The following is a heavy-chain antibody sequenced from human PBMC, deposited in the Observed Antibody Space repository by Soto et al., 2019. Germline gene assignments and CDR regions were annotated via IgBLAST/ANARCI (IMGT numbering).Heavy chain of an antibody. J-gene: IGHJ6*03. CDR3: ARMATIGYYYMDV. D-gene: IGHD5-12*01. V-gene: IGHV1-46*03. Sequence: VSVKVYCKASGYTFTSYYMHLVRQAPGQGLEWMGIINPSGGSTSYAQKFQGRVTMTRDTSTSTVYMELSSLRSEDTAVYYCARMATIGYYYMDVWGKGTTVTVSS. CDR2: INPSGGST. CDR1: GYTFTSYY.